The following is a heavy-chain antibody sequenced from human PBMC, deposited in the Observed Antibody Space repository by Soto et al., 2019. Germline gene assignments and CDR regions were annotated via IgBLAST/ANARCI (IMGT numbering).Heavy chain of an antibody. CDR1: GFTFSSYS. J-gene: IGHJ4*02. Sequence: GGSLRLSCAASGFTFSSYSMNWVRQAPGKGLEWVSSISSSSSDIYYADSVKGRFTISRDNAKNSLWLQMNSMKAEDTAVYYCARGPGRVGAVFDYWSPGTLVTVSS. CDR2: ISSSSSDI. V-gene: IGHV3-21*01. CDR3: ARGPGRVGAVFDY. D-gene: IGHD1-26*01.